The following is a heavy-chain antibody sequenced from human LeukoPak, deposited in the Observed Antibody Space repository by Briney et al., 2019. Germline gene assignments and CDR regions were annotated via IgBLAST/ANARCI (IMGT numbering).Heavy chain of an antibody. CDR3: AKARIVGATKSIDY. CDR1: GFTFSYYA. J-gene: IGHJ4*02. Sequence: TGGSLRLSCAASGFTFSYYAMNWVRQAPGKGLEWVSGISGIGDSTYYADSVKGRFTISRDNSKNTLYLQMNRLRAEDTAVYYCAKARIVGATKSIDYWGQGTLVAVSS. V-gene: IGHV3-23*01. CDR2: ISGIGDST. D-gene: IGHD1-26*01.